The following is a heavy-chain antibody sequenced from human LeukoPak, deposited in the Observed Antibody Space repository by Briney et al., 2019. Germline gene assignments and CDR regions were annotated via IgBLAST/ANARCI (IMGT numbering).Heavy chain of an antibody. CDR3: ATSRTFDY. CDR2: IKQDGSEK. V-gene: IGHV3-7*01. CDR1: GFTFSSYW. D-gene: IGHD1-14*01. Sequence: GGSLRLSCAASGFTFSSYWMTWVRQAPGKGLEWVANIKQDGSEKHYVDSVKGRFTISRDNAKNSLYLQMNSLRVEDTAVYYCATSRTFDYWGQGTLVTVFS. J-gene: IGHJ4*02.